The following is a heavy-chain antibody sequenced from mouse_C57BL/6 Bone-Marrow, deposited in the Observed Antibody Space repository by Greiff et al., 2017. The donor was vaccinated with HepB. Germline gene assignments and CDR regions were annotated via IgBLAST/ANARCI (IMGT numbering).Heavy chain of an antibody. J-gene: IGHJ4*01. D-gene: IGHD3-2*02. V-gene: IGHV1-26*01. CDR3: ATGGTSGYKAMDY. CDR1: GYTFTDYY. Sequence: VQLQQSGPELVKPGASVKISCKASGYTFTDYYMNWVKQSHGKSLEWIGDINPNNGGTSYNQKFKGKATLTVDKSSSTAYMELRSLTSEDSAVYYCATGGTSGYKAMDYWGQGTSVTVSS. CDR2: INPNNGGT.